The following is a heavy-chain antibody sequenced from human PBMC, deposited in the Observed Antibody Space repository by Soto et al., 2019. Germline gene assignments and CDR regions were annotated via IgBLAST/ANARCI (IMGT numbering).Heavy chain of an antibody. CDR3: ARHTRSPIWLWFGDLDY. Sequence: SETLSLTCTVSGGSISSSSYYWGWIRQPPGKGLEWIGSIYYSGSTYYNPSLKSRVTISVDTSKNQFSLKLSSVTAADTAVYYCARHTRSPIWLWFGDLDYWGQGTLVTVSS. D-gene: IGHD3-10*01. CDR2: IYYSGST. V-gene: IGHV4-39*01. CDR1: GGSISSSSYY. J-gene: IGHJ4*02.